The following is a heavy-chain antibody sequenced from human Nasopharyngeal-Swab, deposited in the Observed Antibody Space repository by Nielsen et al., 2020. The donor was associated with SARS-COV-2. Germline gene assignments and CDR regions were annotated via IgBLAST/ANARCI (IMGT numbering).Heavy chain of an antibody. D-gene: IGHD3-16*01. CDR1: GFNFTSYA. Sequence: GESLKISCSASGFNFTSYAIHCVRQPPGKGLGWVAVVSYDGTNTFYADSVKGRFAISRDNSKSTVSLQMNSLRSEDTAVYYCAKDRGGRSLDSWGQGTLVTVSS. V-gene: IGHV3-30-3*02. CDR2: VSYDGTNT. J-gene: IGHJ4*02. CDR3: AKDRGGRSLDS.